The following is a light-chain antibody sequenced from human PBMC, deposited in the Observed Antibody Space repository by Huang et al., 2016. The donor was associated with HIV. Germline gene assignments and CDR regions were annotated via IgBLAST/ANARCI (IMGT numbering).Light chain of an antibody. CDR1: QSLSSSY. V-gene: IGKV3-20*01. CDR2: DAS. J-gene: IGKJ2*01. CDR3: QQYGSSPPYT. Sequence: EIVLTQSPGTLSLSPGERATLSCRASQSLSSSYLAWYQQRPSQAPRLLIYDASTRATGIPERFSGSGSGTDFTLTISRLEPEDFVVYYCQQYGSSPPYTFGQGTKLEIK.